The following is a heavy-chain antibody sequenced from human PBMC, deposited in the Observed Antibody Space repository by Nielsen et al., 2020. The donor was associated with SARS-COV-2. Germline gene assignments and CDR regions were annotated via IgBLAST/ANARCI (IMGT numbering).Heavy chain of an antibody. CDR1: GYTFSNYG. Sequence: ASVQVSCKASGYTFSNYGFSWVRQAPAPGLEWMGWISVYNGNTNYAQKFQGRVTLTTDTSTSTAYMELRSLRSDDTAVYYCARAAAWGGFDYWGQGTLVTVSS. J-gene: IGHJ4*02. D-gene: IGHD3-16*01. V-gene: IGHV1-18*01. CDR3: ARAAAWGGFDY. CDR2: ISVYNGNT.